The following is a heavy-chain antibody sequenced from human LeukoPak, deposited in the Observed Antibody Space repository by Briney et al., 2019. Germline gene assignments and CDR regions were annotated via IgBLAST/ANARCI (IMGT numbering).Heavy chain of an antibody. CDR3: ARVRLQWLVPRNDAFDI. J-gene: IGHJ3*02. D-gene: IGHD6-19*01. Sequence: GGSLRLSCAASGFTFSSYWMHWVRQAPGEGLVWVSRINSDGSSTSYADSVKGRFTISRDNAKNTLYLQMNSLRAEDTAVYYCARVRLQWLVPRNDAFDIWGQGTMVTVSS. CDR1: GFTFSSYW. V-gene: IGHV3-74*01. CDR2: INSDGSST.